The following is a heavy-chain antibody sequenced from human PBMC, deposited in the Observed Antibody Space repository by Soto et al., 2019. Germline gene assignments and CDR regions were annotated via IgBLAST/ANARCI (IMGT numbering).Heavy chain of an antibody. Sequence: PGGSLRLSCAASDITVSSNYMSWVRQAPGKGLEWVSVIYSGSSTYYADSVKGRFAISRDNSKNTLYLQMHSLRAEDTAVYYCARVQPDYFDYWGQGTPVTVSS. J-gene: IGHJ4*02. D-gene: IGHD1-1*01. CDR3: ARVQPDYFDY. CDR2: IYSGSST. CDR1: DITVSSNY. V-gene: IGHV3-53*01.